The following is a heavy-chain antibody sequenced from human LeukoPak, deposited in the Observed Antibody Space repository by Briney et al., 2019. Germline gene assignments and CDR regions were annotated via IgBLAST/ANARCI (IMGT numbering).Heavy chain of an antibody. V-gene: IGHV3-30*02. Sequence: GGSLRLSCAASGFTFDDYGMSWVRQAPGKGLEWVAFIRYDGSNKYYADSVKGRFTISRDNSKNTLYLQMNSLRAEDTAVYYCAKVRYYYDSNSYFDYWGQGTLVTVSS. D-gene: IGHD3-22*01. CDR1: GFTFDDYG. CDR3: AKVRYYYDSNSYFDY. J-gene: IGHJ4*02. CDR2: IRYDGSNK.